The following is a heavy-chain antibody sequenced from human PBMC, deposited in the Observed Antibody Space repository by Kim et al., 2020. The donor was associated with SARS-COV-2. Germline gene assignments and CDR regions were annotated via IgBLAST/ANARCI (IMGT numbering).Heavy chain of an antibody. V-gene: IGHV4-39*01. J-gene: IGHJ4*02. CDR3: ARVPWHFYDTSGYSGNFEY. CDR1: GASINSGTYY. Sequence: SETLSLTCTVSGASINSGTYYWGWIRQPPGKGLEWIGNIFYSGTTYYNSSLKSRVTISVDTSKNQFSLKLSSVTAADTAVYCCARVPWHFYDTSGYSGNFEYWGQGALVTVSS. D-gene: IGHD3-22*01. CDR2: IFYSGTT.